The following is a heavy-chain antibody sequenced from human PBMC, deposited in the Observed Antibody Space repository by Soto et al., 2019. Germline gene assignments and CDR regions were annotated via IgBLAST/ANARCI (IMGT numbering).Heavy chain of an antibody. CDR3: ARREARRHQNRTFDY. Sequence: QVQLVQSGAEVKKPGASVKLSCKTSGYTFTSYGISWVRQAPGQGREGMGWISTYNGNTNYALKLQGRVTMTTDTATSTAYVELSSLRSDDTAVYYCARREARRHQNRTFDYWGQGTLVTVSS. CDR1: GYTFTSYG. CDR2: ISTYNGNT. J-gene: IGHJ4*02. V-gene: IGHV1-18*01.